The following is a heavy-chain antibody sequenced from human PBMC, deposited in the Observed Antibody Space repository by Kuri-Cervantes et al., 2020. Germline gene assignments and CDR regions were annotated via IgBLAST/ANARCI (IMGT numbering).Heavy chain of an antibody. CDR3: AKGYSSGYAEAYYYYMDV. J-gene: IGHJ6*03. V-gene: IGHV3-23*01. CDR2: ISGSGGYT. Sequence: GESLKISCAASRFSFSSYAMSWVRQAPGKGLEWVSGISGSGGYTYYADSVKGRFTISRDNSKNTLYMQMKSLRAEDTAVYYCAKGYSSGYAEAYYYYMDVWGKGTTVTVSS. CDR1: RFSFSSYA. D-gene: IGHD6-19*01.